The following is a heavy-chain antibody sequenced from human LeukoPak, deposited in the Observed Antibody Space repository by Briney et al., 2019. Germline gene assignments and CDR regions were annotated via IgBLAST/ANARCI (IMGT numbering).Heavy chain of an antibody. Sequence: PSETLSLTCAVSGYSISSGYYWGWIRQPPGKGLEWIGSIYHSGSTYYNPSLKSRVTISVDTSKNQFSLKLSSVTAADTAVYYCARQWGYYYDKAFDIWGQGTMVTVSS. J-gene: IGHJ3*02. D-gene: IGHD3-22*01. CDR2: IYHSGST. V-gene: IGHV4-38-2*01. CDR1: GYSISSGYY. CDR3: ARQWGYYYDKAFDI.